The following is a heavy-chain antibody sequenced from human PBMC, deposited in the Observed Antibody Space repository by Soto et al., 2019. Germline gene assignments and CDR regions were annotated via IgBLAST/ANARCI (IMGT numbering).Heavy chain of an antibody. CDR1: GFSLSTSGMC. V-gene: IGHV2-70*01. D-gene: IGHD6-19*01. J-gene: IGHJ6*02. CDR3: ARMPAVAGHYYYYGMDV. CDR2: IDWDDDK. Sequence: SGPTLVNPTQTLTLTCTFSGFSLSTSGMCVSWIRQPPGKALEWLALIDWDDDKYYSTSLKTRLTISKDTSKNQVVLTMTNMDPVDTATYYCARMPAVAGHYYYYGMDVWGQGXTVTVYS.